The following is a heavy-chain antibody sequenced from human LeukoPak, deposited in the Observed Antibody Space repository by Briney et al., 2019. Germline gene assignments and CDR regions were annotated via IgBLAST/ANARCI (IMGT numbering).Heavy chain of an antibody. D-gene: IGHD2-15*01. J-gene: IGHJ4*02. V-gene: IGHV7-4-1*02. CDR3: ARRYCSGGSCYSALFDY. CDR2: INTNTGNP. CDR1: GYTFTIYA. Sequence: ASVKVSCKASGYTFTIYAMNWVRQAPGQGLEWMGWINTNTGNPTYAQGFTGRFVFSLDTSVSTAYLQISSLKAEDTAVYYCARRYCSGGSCYSALFDYWGQGTLVTVSS.